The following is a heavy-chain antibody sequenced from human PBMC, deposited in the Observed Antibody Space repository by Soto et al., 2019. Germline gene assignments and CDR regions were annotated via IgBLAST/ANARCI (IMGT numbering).Heavy chain of an antibody. CDR3: ARDKEQWLHAFDI. Sequence: GGSLRLSCAASGFTFSSYGMHWVRQAPGKGLEWVAIIWYDESNKYYADSVKGRFTISRDNSKNTLYLQMNSLRAEDTAVYYCARDKEQWLHAFDIWGQGTMVTVSS. CDR2: IWYDESNK. CDR1: GFTFSSYG. J-gene: IGHJ3*02. D-gene: IGHD6-19*01. V-gene: IGHV3-33*01.